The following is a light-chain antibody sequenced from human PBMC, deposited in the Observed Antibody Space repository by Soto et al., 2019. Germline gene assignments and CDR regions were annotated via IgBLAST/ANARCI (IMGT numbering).Light chain of an antibody. CDR3: QHYNRYSEA. Sequence: DIEMTQSPSTLSGSVGDRVTITCRSSQTISSWFAWYQKKPGKAPKLLIYKASTLKSGVPSRFSGSGYGTEFTLTISSLQPDDFETYYCQHYNRYSEAFGQGTKVDIK. CDR2: KAS. J-gene: IGKJ1*01. CDR1: QTISSW. V-gene: IGKV1-5*03.